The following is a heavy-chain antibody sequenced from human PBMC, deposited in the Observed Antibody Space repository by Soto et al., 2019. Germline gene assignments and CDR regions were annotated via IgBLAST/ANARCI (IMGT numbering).Heavy chain of an antibody. D-gene: IGHD6-19*01. CDR3: AKERIGWYDSFDY. Sequence: EVQLLESGGGLVQPGGSLRLSCAASGFTFSSYAMSWVRQAPGKGLEWVSAISGSGGSTYYADSVKGRFTISRDNSKNTLYLQMTSRRAEDTAVYYWAKERIGWYDSFDYWGQGPLVTVSS. CDR2: ISGSGGST. J-gene: IGHJ4*02. V-gene: IGHV3-23*01. CDR1: GFTFSSYA.